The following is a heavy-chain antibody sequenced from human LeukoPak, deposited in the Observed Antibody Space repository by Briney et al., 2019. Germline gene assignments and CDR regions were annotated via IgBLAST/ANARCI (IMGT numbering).Heavy chain of an antibody. CDR3: ARGRRYCSGGSCYSGYFQH. V-gene: IGHV1-8*01. J-gene: IGHJ1*01. CDR1: GYTFTSYD. D-gene: IGHD2-15*01. Sequence: ASVKVSCKASGYTFTSYDINWVRQATGQGLEWMGWMNPNSGNTGYAQKFRGRVTMTRNTSISTAYMELSSLRSEDTAVYYCARGRRYCSGGSCYSGYFQHWGQGTLVTVSS. CDR2: MNPNSGNT.